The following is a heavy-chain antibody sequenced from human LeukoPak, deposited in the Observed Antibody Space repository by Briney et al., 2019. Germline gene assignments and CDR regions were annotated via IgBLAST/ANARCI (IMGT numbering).Heavy chain of an antibody. D-gene: IGHD3-22*01. CDR1: GFTFSSYS. Sequence: GGSLRLSCAASGFTFSSYSMNWVRQAPGKGLEWVSSISSSSSYIYYADSVKGRFTISRDNAKNSLYLQMNSLRAEDTAVYYRARDRPMIVVVMDAFDIWGQGTMVTVSS. CDR3: ARDRPMIVVVMDAFDI. CDR2: ISSSSSYI. J-gene: IGHJ3*02. V-gene: IGHV3-21*01.